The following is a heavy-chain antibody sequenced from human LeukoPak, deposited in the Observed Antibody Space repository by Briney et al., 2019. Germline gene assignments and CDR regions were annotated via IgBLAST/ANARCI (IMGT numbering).Heavy chain of an antibody. Sequence: SETLSLTCAVYGGSFSGYYWTWIRQAPGKGLEWIGEVNDSGTTNYNPSLKNRVTMSVDTSKSQFSLKLNSVTAADTAVYYCARGRYFRYWGQGTLVTVSS. J-gene: IGHJ4*02. CDR2: VNDSGTT. D-gene: IGHD1-14*01. CDR3: ARGRYFRY. CDR1: GGSFSGYY. V-gene: IGHV4-34*01.